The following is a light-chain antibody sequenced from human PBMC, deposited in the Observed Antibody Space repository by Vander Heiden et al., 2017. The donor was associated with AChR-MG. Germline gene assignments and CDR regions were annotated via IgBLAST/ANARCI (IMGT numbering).Light chain of an antibody. Sequence: QSALTQPPSASGSPGQSVTISCTGSSSDIGGYNYVSWYQQYPGKAPRLLIQEVTKRPSGVPDRFSGSKSGNTASLTVSGLQPEDEADYYCSSYAGANKLLFGGGTKLTVL. V-gene: IGLV2-8*01. CDR1: SSDIGGYNY. CDR2: EVT. J-gene: IGLJ2*01. CDR3: SSYAGANKLL.